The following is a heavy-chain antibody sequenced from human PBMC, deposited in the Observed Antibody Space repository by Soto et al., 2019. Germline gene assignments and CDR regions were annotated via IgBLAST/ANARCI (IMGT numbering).Heavy chain of an antibody. J-gene: IGHJ5*02. CDR1: GGSISTYY. V-gene: IGHV4-59*01. CDR2: IDYSGST. D-gene: IGHD3-16*01. Sequence: SETLSLTCTVSGGSISTYYWGWIRQPPGKVLEWIGYIDYSGSTNYNPSLKSRATISIDTSKSQFSLKLSSVSAADTAVYHCARAAGGYSYAPWGQGTLVTVSS. CDR3: ARAAGGYSYAP.